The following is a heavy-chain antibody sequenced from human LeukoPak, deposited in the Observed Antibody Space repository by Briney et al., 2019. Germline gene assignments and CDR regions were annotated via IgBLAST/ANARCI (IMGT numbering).Heavy chain of an antibody. CDR1: GGSISSYY. CDR3: ARLPLADYYYYYMDV. D-gene: IGHD6-19*01. CDR2: IYTSGST. V-gene: IGHV4-4*07. Sequence: SETLSLTCTVSGGSISSYYWSWIRQPAGKGLEWIGRIYTSGSTYYNPSLKSRVTISVDTSKNQFSLKLSSVTAADTAVYYCARLPLADYYYYYMDVWGKGTTVTISS. J-gene: IGHJ6*03.